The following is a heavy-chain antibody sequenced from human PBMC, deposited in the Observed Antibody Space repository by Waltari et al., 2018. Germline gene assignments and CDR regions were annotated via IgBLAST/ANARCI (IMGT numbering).Heavy chain of an antibody. J-gene: IGHJ4*02. D-gene: IGHD4-4*01. V-gene: IGHV3-7*01. Sequence: EVHLVESGGGLVQPGGSLRLSCAASGFTFSTYWMTWVRQAPGKGLEWLANIKGDESQKNYVDSVKGRFTISRDTANNSLYLQMNSLRAEDTAVYYCARDPHYSNFDYWGQGTLVTVSS. CDR2: IKGDESQK. CDR1: GFTFSTYW. CDR3: ARDPHYSNFDY.